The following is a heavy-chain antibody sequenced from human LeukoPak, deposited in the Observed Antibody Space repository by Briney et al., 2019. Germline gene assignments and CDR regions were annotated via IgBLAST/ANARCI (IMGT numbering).Heavy chain of an antibody. CDR3: ATLMPTRYYFDY. Sequence: SETLSLTCTVSDYSISSGYGYYWGWIRQPPGKGLEWIGNIYHSGITYYNHFNSSLKSRVTISIDTSKNQFSLRLTSVTAADTAVYFCATLMPTRYYFDYWGQGTLVTVSS. CDR2: IYHSGIT. V-gene: IGHV4-38-2*02. D-gene: IGHD5-12*01. CDR1: DYSISSGYGYY. J-gene: IGHJ4*02.